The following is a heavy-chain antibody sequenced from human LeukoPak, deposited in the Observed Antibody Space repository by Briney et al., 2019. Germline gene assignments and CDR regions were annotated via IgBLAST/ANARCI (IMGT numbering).Heavy chain of an antibody. D-gene: IGHD1-26*01. J-gene: IGHJ3*02. CDR3: ARDLVSGSYVAFDI. V-gene: IGHV1-2*02. CDR1: GYTFTGYY. CDR2: INPNNDGT. Sequence: ASVKVSCTASGYTFTGYYMHWVRQAPGQGLEWMGWINPNNDGTHYAQKFQGRVTMTRDTSISTAYMELSRLTSDDTAVYYCARDLVSGSYVAFDIWGQGTMVTVSS.